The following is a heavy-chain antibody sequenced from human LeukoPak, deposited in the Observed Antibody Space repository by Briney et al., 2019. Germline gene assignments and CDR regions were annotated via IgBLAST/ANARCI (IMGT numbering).Heavy chain of an antibody. V-gene: IGHV4-59*01. CDR3: ARGFRIAVAGYDAFDI. CDR1: GGSISSYY. J-gene: IGHJ3*02. D-gene: IGHD6-19*01. Sequence: SETLSLTCTVSGGSISSYYWSWLRQPPGKGLEGIGYIYYSGSTNYNPSLKSRVTISVDTSKNQFSLKLSSVTAADTAVYYCARGFRIAVAGYDAFDIWGQGTMVTVSS. CDR2: IYYSGST.